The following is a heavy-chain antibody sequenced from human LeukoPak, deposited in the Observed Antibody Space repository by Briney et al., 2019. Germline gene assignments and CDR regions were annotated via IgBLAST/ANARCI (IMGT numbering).Heavy chain of an antibody. Sequence: SETLSLTCAVYGGSFSGYYWSWICQPPGKGLEWIGEINHSGSTNYNPSLKSRVTISVDTSKNQFSLKLSSVTAADTAVYYCASTESGYCSGGSCYGGGDYWGQGTLVAVSS. CDR3: ASTESGYCSGGSCYGGGDY. D-gene: IGHD2-15*01. J-gene: IGHJ4*02. CDR1: GGSFSGYY. V-gene: IGHV4-34*01. CDR2: INHSGST.